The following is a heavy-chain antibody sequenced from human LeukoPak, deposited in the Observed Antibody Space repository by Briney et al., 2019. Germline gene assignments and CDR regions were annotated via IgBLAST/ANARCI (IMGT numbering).Heavy chain of an antibody. CDR3: VKDLYKGDTSSWYYFDY. CDR1: GFTFSNCA. V-gene: IGHV3-64D*06. D-gene: IGHD6-13*01. Sequence: GGSLRLSCSASGFTFSNCAMHWVRQAPGKGPEYVSVISSYGDKTYYADSVKGRFTISRDNSKNTVSLQMSSLRAEDAAVYYCVKDLYKGDTSSWYYFDYWGQGTLVTVSS. J-gene: IGHJ4*02. CDR2: ISSYGDKT.